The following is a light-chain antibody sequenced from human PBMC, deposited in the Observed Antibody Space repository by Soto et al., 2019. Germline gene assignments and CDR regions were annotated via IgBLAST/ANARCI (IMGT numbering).Light chain of an antibody. J-gene: IGLJ2*01. CDR1: TSDVGLYNY. CDR2: EVS. V-gene: IGLV2-14*01. CDR3: SSYTSSDTLV. Sequence: QSVLTQPASVSGSPGQSITISCTGTTSDVGLYNYVSWYQQHPGKAPKLMISEVSNRPSGVSNRFSGCKSGNTASLTISGLQAEDEADYYCSSYTSSDTLVFGAGTKLTVL.